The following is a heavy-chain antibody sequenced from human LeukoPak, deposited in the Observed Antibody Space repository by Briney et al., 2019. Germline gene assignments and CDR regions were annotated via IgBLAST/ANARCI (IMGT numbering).Heavy chain of an antibody. CDR1: GFTFSSYA. J-gene: IGHJ4*02. CDR2: IRYDGNKK. CDR3: AKTGSWGSSNYYFDY. Sequence: GGSLRLSCAASGFTFSSYAMHWVRQAPGKGLEWVAFIRYDGNKKYYADSVKGRFTISRDNSKNTLYLEMNSLRAEDTAFYYCAKTGSWGSSNYYFDYWGQGTLVTVSS. V-gene: IGHV3-30*02. D-gene: IGHD2-15*01.